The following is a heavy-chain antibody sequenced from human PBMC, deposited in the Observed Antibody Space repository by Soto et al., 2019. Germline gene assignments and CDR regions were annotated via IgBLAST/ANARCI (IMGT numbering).Heavy chain of an antibody. J-gene: IGHJ4*02. Sequence: QVQLVQSGAEVKKPESSVKVSCKAPGGTFSTYAISWVQQAPGQGLEWMGGIIPMLGTANYAQRFQDRVTITADESTNTVYMELSSLRSEDTAVYFCASGIQLWLRRINNGYSGWGQGTLVTVSS. CDR2: IIPMLGTA. V-gene: IGHV1-69*01. CDR1: GGTFSTYA. CDR3: ASGIQLWLRRINNGYSG. D-gene: IGHD5-18*01.